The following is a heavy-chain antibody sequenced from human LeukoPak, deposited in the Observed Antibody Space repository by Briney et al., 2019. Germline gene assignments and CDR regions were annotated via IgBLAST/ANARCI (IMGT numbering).Heavy chain of an antibody. J-gene: IGHJ3*02. D-gene: IGHD3-22*01. V-gene: IGHV3-23*01. CDR2: VSGSDGIT. CDR3: AKYYYDSSGHHGAFDI. CDR1: GFAFSNYA. Sequence: GGSLRLSCAASGFAFSNYAMSWVRQAPGKGLEWISTVSGSDGITHYADSVKGRFTISTDNSRNTLSLQMSSLRAEDTAVYYCAKYYYDSSGHHGAFDIWGQGTMVTVSS.